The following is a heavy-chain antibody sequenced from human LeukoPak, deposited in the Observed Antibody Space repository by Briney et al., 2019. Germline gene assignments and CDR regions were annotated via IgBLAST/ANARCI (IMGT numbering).Heavy chain of an antibody. Sequence: GGSLRLSCAASGFTFSSYAMSWVRQAPGKGLEWVSAISGSGGSTYYADSVKGRFTISRDNSKNTPYLQMNSLRAEDTAVYYCAKEPVGSGSYYVDYWGQGTLVTVSS. CDR2: ISGSGGST. J-gene: IGHJ4*02. V-gene: IGHV3-23*01. CDR3: AKEPVGSGSYYVDY. CDR1: GFTFSSYA. D-gene: IGHD1-26*01.